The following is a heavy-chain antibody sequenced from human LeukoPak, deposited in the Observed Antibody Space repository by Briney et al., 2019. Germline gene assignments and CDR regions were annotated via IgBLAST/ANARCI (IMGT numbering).Heavy chain of an antibody. CDR1: GGSINSYY. D-gene: IGHD5-24*01. CDR3: ARDAIKLFDY. CDR2: IYYSGST. J-gene: IGHJ4*02. V-gene: IGHV4-59*12. Sequence: SETLSLTCTVSGGSINSYYWSWIRQPPGKGLEWIGYIYYSGSTNYNPSLKSRVTISVDTSKNQFSLKLSSVTAADTAVYYCARDAIKLFDYWGQGTLVTVSS.